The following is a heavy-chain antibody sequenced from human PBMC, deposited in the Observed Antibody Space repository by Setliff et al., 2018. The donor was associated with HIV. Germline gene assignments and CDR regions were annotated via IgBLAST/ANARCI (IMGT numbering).Heavy chain of an antibody. Sequence: SETLSLTCTVSGASVNSHYWAWIRQPPGKGLEWIGSLYYSGSTYYNPSLKSRVTISVDTSKNQFSLKLSSVTAADAAVYYCASRVYYYDSSGYLREEGFDPWGQGTLVTVSS. CDR1: GASVNSHY. CDR3: ASRVYYYDSSGYLREEGFDP. V-gene: IGHV4-59*05. J-gene: IGHJ5*02. CDR2: LYYSGST. D-gene: IGHD3-22*01.